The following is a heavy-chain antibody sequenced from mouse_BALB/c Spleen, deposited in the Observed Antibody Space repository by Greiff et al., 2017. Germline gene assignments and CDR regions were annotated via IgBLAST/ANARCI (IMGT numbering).Heavy chain of an antibody. CDR3: AIVGNYVSYFDY. V-gene: IGHV1-67*01. CDR1: GYTFTDYA. D-gene: IGHD2-1*01. J-gene: IGHJ2*01. Sequence: VQLQESGPELVRPGVSVKISCKGSGYTFTDYAMHWVKQSHAKSLEWIGVISTYYGNTNYNQKFKGKATMTVDKSSSTAYMELARLTSEDSAIYYCAIVGNYVSYFDYWGQGTTLTVSS. CDR2: ISTYYGNT.